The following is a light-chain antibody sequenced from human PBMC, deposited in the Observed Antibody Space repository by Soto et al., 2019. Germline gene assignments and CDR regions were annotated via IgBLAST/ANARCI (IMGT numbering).Light chain of an antibody. CDR1: SSDVGGYNY. CDR2: DVT. V-gene: IGLV2-14*03. CDR3: SSYTTNTTSG. J-gene: IGLJ1*01. Sequence: QSVVTQTASVSRSPGQSITISCTGTSSDVGGYNYVSWYQQHPGKAPKLMISDVTNRPSGVSNRFSGSKSGNTASLTISGLQADDEADYYCSSYTTNTTSGFGTGTKATVL.